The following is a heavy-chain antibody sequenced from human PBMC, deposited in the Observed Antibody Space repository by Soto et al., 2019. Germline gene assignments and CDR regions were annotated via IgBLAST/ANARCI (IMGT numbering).Heavy chain of an antibody. D-gene: IGHD6-6*01. CDR3: ARQGMAARKYYSTYLDV. Sequence: QVQLVESGGGVVQHGRSLRLSCAASGFTFRDYAMHWVRQAPGKGLEWVTLISSDATNKYLADSVKGRFTISRDNSKNTLYLQMNSLRVEDTGLYYCARQGMAARKYYSTYLDVWGQGTTVIV. CDR1: GFTFRDYA. V-gene: IGHV3-30-3*01. J-gene: IGHJ6*02. CDR2: ISSDATNK.